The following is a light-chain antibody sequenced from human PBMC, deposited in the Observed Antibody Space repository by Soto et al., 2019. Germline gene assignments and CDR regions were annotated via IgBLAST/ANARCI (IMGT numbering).Light chain of an antibody. CDR2: SNV. Sequence: QSVLTQAPSVSGTPGQRVTISCSGSSSNIGSNTVSWYQQVPGTAPKVLIYSNVQRPSGVPDRFSGSKSGTSASLPIGGLQSEDEADYYCAAWDGSLNGWVFGGGTKLTVL. CDR1: SSNIGSNT. J-gene: IGLJ3*02. CDR3: AAWDGSLNGWV. V-gene: IGLV1-44*01.